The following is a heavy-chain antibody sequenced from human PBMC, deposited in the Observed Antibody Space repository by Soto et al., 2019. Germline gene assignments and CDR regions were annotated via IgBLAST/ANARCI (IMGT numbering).Heavy chain of an antibody. CDR2: ISYDGSNK. V-gene: IGHV3-30-3*01. D-gene: IGHD6-13*01. CDR3: ARDYKQQLRRYYYYGMDV. Sequence: GGSLRLSCAASGFTFSSYAMHWVRQAPGKGLEWVAVISYDGSNKYYADSVKGRFTISRDNSKSTLYLQMNSLRAEDTAVYYCARDYKQQLRRYYYYGMDVWGQGTAVTVSS. J-gene: IGHJ6*02. CDR1: GFTFSSYA.